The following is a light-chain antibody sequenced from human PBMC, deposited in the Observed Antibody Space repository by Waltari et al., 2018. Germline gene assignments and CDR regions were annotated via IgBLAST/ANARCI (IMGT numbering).Light chain of an antibody. Sequence: QSVLSQPPSASGTPGQRVTISCSGSDYNIGNHFVYWYHQLPGAAPKLLIYRNNPLPAGVPDRFSGSRSGPSASLAISGLRSEDEALYYCASWDGSLGGVVFGGGTKLTVL. J-gene: IGLJ2*01. CDR1: DYNIGNHF. V-gene: IGLV1-47*01. CDR3: ASWDGSLGGVV. CDR2: RNN.